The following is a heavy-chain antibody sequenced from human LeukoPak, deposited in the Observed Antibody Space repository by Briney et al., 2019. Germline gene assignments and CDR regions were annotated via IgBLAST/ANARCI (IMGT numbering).Heavy chain of an antibody. Sequence: PGGSLRLSCAASGFTFSSYSMNWVRQAPGKGLEWVSVIYSGGSTYYADSVKGRFTISRDNSKNTLYLQMNSLRAEDTAVYYCARDPSGELSFDYWGQGTLVTVSS. CDR2: IYSGGST. CDR1: GFTFSSYS. D-gene: IGHD1-26*01. CDR3: ARDPSGELSFDY. V-gene: IGHV3-53*01. J-gene: IGHJ4*02.